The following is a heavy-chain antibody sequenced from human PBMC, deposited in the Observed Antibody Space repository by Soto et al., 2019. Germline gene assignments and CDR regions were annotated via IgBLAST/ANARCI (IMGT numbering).Heavy chain of an antibody. V-gene: IGHV3-48*02. CDR3: ASKVYDSSGPIPPDALDI. CDR2: ISSSSTI. Sequence: QPGGSLRLSCAASGFTFSGSWMHWVRQAPGKGLEWVSYISSSSTICYADSVKGRFTISRDNAKNSLYLQMNSLRDEDTAVYYCASKVYDSSGPIPPDALDIWCPGPMVTLSS. CDR1: GFTFSGSW. J-gene: IGHJ3*02. D-gene: IGHD3-22*01.